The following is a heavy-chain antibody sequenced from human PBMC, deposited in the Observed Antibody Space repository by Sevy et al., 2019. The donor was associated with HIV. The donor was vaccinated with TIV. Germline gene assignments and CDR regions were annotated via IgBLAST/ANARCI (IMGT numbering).Heavy chain of an antibody. CDR2: IWFHGSNT. J-gene: IGHJ4*02. CDR1: GFTFSSYG. CDR3: ARDLEFYDNGDYGPAFMPDY. D-gene: IGHD4-17*01. V-gene: IGHV3-33*01. Sequence: GGSLRLSCAASGFTFSSYGMHWVRQAPGKGLEWVALIWFHGSNTYYADSVKGRFTISRDIAKNTLHLQMNSLRGEDTAVYYCARDLEFYDNGDYGPAFMPDYWGQGTLVTVSS.